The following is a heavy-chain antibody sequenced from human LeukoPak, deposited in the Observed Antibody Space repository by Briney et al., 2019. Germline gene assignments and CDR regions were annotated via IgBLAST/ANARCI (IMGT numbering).Heavy chain of an antibody. J-gene: IGHJ4*02. CDR3: ARALGGYSGYDYAY. CDR1: GGSISSYY. CDR2: IYYSGST. V-gene: IGHV4-59*01. Sequence: SETLSLTCTVSGGSISSYYWSWIRQPPGKGLEWIGYIYYSGSTNYNPSLKSRVTISVDTSKNQFSLKLSSVTAADTAVYYCARALGGYSGYDYAYWGQGTLVTASS. D-gene: IGHD5-12*01.